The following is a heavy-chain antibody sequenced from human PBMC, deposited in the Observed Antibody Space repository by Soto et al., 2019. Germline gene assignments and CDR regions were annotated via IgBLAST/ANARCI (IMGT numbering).Heavy chain of an antibody. J-gene: IGHJ6*02. CDR1: GGTFSSYA. V-gene: IGHV1-69*13. CDR2: IIPIFGTA. CDR3: ARDRPSLRLGGVVPSYYGMDV. D-gene: IGHD3-3*01. Sequence: GASVKVSCKASGGTFSSYAISWVRQAPGQGLEWMGGIIPIFGTANYAQKFQGRVTITADESTSTAYMELSSLRSEDTAVYYCARDRPSLRLGGVVPSYYGMDVWGQGTTVT.